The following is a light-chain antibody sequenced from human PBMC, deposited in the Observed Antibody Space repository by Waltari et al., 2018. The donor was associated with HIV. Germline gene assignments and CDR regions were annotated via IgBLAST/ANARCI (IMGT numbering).Light chain of an antibody. CDR2: GAS. CDR3: QQYKSYPLA. V-gene: IGKV3-15*01. Sequence: ERVITQSPATLSVSPGERVTLSCRASQSVGSDLAWYQQKPGQAPRLLIYGASTRATDIPARFSGSGSGTEFTLTISSLQPDDFAIYYCQQYKSYPLAFGGGTKVEIK. CDR1: QSVGSD. J-gene: IGKJ4*01.